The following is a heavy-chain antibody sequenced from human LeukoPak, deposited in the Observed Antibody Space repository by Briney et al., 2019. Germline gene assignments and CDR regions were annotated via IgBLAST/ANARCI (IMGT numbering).Heavy chain of an antibody. D-gene: IGHD3-16*02. CDR3: ARDIITFGGVIITGAFDI. Sequence: GGSLRLSCAASGFTFSSYAMHWVRQAPGKGLEWVAVISYDGSNKYYADSVKGRFTISRDNSKNTLYLQMNSLRAEDTAVYYCARDIITFGGVIITGAFDIWGQGTMVTVSS. CDR1: GFTFSSYA. J-gene: IGHJ3*02. V-gene: IGHV3-30-3*01. CDR2: ISYDGSNK.